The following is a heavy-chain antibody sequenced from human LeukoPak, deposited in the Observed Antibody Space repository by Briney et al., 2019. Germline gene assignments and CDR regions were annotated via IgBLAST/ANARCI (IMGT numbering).Heavy chain of an antibody. CDR1: GFTFSSYA. Sequence: GGSLRLSCAASGFTFSSYAMHWVRQAPGKGLEWVAVISYDGSNKYYADSVKGRFTISRDNSKNTLYLQMNSLRAEDTAVYYCARDHGGIYYYYYGMDVWGQGTTVTVSS. CDR2: ISYDGSNK. D-gene: IGHD2-15*01. J-gene: IGHJ6*02. V-gene: IGHV3-30-3*01. CDR3: ARDHGGIYYYYYGMDV.